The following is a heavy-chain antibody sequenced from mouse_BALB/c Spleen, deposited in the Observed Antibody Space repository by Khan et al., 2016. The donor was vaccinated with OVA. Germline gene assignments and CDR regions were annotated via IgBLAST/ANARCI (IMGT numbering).Heavy chain of an antibody. D-gene: IGHD2-1*01. Sequence: EVELVESGGDLVKPGGSLKLSCAASGFTFSRYTMSWVRQTPEKRLEWVASISSGGTYTYYVDSVEGRFTLSRDNAKNTLYLQMTSLKSEDTAIYYWRRGEDYYGNAYAIDFWGPGTSVTVSS. V-gene: IGHV5-6-4*01. CDR3: RRGEDYYGNAYAIDF. CDR2: ISSGGTYT. CDR1: GFTFSRYT. J-gene: IGHJ4*01.